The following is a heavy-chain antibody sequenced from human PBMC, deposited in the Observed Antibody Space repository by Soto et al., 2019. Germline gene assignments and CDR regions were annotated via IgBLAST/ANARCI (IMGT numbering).Heavy chain of an antibody. CDR3: ARRIYCSSTSCPHAFEI. J-gene: IGHJ3*02. Sequence: SETLALTCTVSGGSISSYYWSWIRQPPGKGLEWIGYIYYSGSTNYNPSLKSRVTISVDTSKNQFSLKLSSVTAADTAVYYCARRIYCSSTSCPHAFEIWGQGTMVSVSS. CDR2: IYYSGST. CDR1: GGSISSYY. D-gene: IGHD2-2*01. V-gene: IGHV4-59*08.